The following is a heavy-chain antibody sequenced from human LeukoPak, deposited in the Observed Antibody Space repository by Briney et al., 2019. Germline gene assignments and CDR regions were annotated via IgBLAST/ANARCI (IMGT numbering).Heavy chain of an antibody. V-gene: IGHV1-18*01. CDR3: ARESGEWDTAMVTFDY. J-gene: IGHJ4*02. D-gene: IGHD5-18*01. Sequence: ASVKVSCKASGYTFTSYGISWVRQAPGQGLEWMGWISAYNGNTNYAQKLQGRVTMTTDTSTSTAYMELRSLRSDDTAVYYCARESGEWDTAMVTFDYWGQGTLVTVSS. CDR1: GYTFTSYG. CDR2: ISAYNGNT.